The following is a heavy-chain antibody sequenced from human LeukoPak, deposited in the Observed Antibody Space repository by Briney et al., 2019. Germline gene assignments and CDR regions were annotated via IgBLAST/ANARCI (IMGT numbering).Heavy chain of an antibody. J-gene: IGHJ4*02. D-gene: IGHD5-12*01. CDR2: INAGNGNT. Sequence: ASVKVSCKASGYTFTSYAMHWVRQAPGQRLEWMGWINAGNGNTKYPQKFLGRVTITRDTSASTAYMELSSLRSEDTAVYYCARGGLAHLHYWGQGTLVTVSS. V-gene: IGHV1-3*01. CDR3: ARGGLAHLHY. CDR1: GYTFTSYA.